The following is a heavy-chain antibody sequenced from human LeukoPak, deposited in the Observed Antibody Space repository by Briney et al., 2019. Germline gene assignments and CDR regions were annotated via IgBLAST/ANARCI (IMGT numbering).Heavy chain of an antibody. V-gene: IGHV3-30*04. CDR3: ARDLIAAAGGGWFDP. CDR1: GFTFSSYA. D-gene: IGHD6-13*01. CDR2: ISYDGSNK. J-gene: IGHJ5*02. Sequence: QSGGSLRLSCAASGFTFSSYAMHWVRQAPGKGLEWVAVISYDGSNKYYADSVKGRFTISRDNSKNTLYLQMNSLRAEDTAVYYCARDLIAAAGGGWFDPWGQGTLVTVSS.